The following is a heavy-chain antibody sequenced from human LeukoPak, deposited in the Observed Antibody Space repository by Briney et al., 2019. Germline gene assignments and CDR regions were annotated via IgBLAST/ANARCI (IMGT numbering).Heavy chain of an antibody. V-gene: IGHV1-18*01. CDR2: ISAYNGNT. Sequence: ASVKVSCKASGYTFTSYGISWVRQAPGQGLEWMGWISAYNGNTNYAQKLQGRVTMTTDTSTDTAYMELSSLRSEDTAVYYCATLDFPGYYFDYWGQGTLVTVSS. CDR1: GYTFTSYG. CDR3: ATLDFPGYYFDY. D-gene: IGHD1-1*01. J-gene: IGHJ4*02.